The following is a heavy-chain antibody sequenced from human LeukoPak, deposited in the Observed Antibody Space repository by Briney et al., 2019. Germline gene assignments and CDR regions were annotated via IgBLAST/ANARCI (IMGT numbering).Heavy chain of an antibody. CDR3: ARVPLYSSSWYQENFDY. CDR2: INPNSGGT. CDR1: GYTFTGYY. Sequence: ASVKVFCKASGYTFTGYYMHWVRQAPGQGLEWMGWINPNSGGTNYAQKFQGRVTMTRDTSISTAYMELSRLRSDDTAVYYCARVPLYSSSWYQENFDYWGQGTLVTVSS. V-gene: IGHV1-2*02. J-gene: IGHJ4*02. D-gene: IGHD6-13*01.